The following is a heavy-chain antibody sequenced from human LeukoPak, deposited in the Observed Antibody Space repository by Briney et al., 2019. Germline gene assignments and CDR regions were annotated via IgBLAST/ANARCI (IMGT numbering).Heavy chain of an antibody. CDR3: ARVTPTDYGDYTNWFDP. V-gene: IGHV4-59*01. D-gene: IGHD4-17*01. J-gene: IGHJ5*02. CDR2: IYYSGST. CDR1: GGSISSYY. Sequence: TSETLSLTCTVSGGSISSYYWSWIRQPPGKGLEWIGYIYYSGSTNYNPSLKSRVTISVDTSKNQFPLKLSSVTAADTAVYYCARVTPTDYGDYTNWFDPWGQGTLVTVSS.